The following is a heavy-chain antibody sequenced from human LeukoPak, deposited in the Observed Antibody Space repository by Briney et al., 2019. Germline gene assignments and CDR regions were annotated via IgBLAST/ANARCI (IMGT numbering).Heavy chain of an antibody. Sequence: GSAVKVSCKASGYSFTDYFMHWWQQAPGKRLEWIGRVDPEHCETIYREKVQRRGTITANPSTDTAYIELNSLISDHTAVYHCTPAGQFYYGSGSPSWFDPWGQGTLVTVSS. D-gene: IGHD3-10*01. J-gene: IGHJ5*02. CDR1: GYSFTDYF. V-gene: IGHV1-69-2*01. CDR2: VDPEHCET. CDR3: TPAGQFYYGSGSPSWFDP.